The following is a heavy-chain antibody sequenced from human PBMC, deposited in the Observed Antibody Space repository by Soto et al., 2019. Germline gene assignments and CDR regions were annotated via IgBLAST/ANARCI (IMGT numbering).Heavy chain of an antibody. CDR3: GRVVEGATRNAAFEA. V-gene: IGHV4-39*01. D-gene: IGHD2-21*01. Sequence: SETLSLTCAVSGVSIHNSHSFWGWIRQPPGKGLECIANVYYSGGAHYNPSFKSRVTISVDTAANQFSPRISSVTPAYPSVYFCGRVVEGATRNAAFEAWGQGPPVTVSS. J-gene: IGHJ5*02. CDR1: GVSIHNSHSF. CDR2: VYYSGGA.